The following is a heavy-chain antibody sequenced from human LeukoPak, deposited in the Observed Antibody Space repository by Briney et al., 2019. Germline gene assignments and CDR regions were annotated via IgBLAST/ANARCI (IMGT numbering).Heavy chain of an antibody. V-gene: IGHV3-30-3*02. Sequence: SGGSLRLSCAASGFSFSSYAMHWVRQAPGKGLEWVAVISFEGSSKDYADSVKGRFTISRDNSKNTLYLQMNSLRAEDTAVYYCAKKGATTGDFDYWGQGTLVTVSS. J-gene: IGHJ4*02. D-gene: IGHD1-26*01. CDR2: ISFEGSSK. CDR1: GFSFSSYA. CDR3: AKKGATTGDFDY.